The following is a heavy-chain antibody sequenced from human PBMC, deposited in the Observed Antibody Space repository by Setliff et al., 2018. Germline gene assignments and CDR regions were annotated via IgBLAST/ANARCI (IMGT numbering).Heavy chain of an antibody. CDR3: ARRGYGGYIYGSFDS. D-gene: IGHD5-18*01. Sequence: GASLKISCKGSGYRFTSYWIAWVRQMPGKGLEWMGIIYPGDSDTRYSPSFQGQVTISVDKSLSTAYLQWSSLKASDSGKYYCARRGYGGYIYGSFDSWGQGTLVTVSS. V-gene: IGHV5-51*01. CDR2: IYPGDSDT. CDR1: GYRFTSYW. J-gene: IGHJ5*01.